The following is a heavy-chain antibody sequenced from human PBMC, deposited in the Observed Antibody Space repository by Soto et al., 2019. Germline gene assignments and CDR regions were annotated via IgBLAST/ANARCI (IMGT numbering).Heavy chain of an antibody. CDR1: GYSFTTYW. J-gene: IGHJ6*02. Sequence: GESLKISCKASGYSFTTYWIAWVRQMTGKGLEWMGIINPGDSDIRYSPSFQGQDTISADNSISTAYLQWSSLKASDTAMYYCARHEQFYYYYYGMDVWGQGTAVTVSS. CDR3: ARHEQFYYYYYGMDV. CDR2: INPGDSDI. D-gene: IGHD4-4*01. V-gene: IGHV5-51*01.